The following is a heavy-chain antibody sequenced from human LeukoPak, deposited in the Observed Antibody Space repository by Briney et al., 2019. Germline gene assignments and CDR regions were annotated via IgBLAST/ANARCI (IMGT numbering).Heavy chain of an antibody. CDR3: AREVTPYLGFDY. J-gene: IGHJ4*02. Sequence: SETLSITCTVSGGSISSYYWSWIRQPPGKGLEWIGYIYYSGSTNYNPSLKSRVTISVDTSKNQFSLKLSSVTATDTAVYYCAREVTPYLGFDYWGQGTLVTVSS. V-gene: IGHV4-59*01. D-gene: IGHD2-21*02. CDR2: IYYSGST. CDR1: GGSISSYY.